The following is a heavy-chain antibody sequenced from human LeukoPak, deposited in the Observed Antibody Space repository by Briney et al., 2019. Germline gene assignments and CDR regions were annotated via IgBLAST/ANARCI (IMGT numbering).Heavy chain of an antibody. CDR2: FYPGDSDT. J-gene: IGHJ4*02. CDR3: ARPGQLGEYTPYYFDY. Sequence: GESLKISCKGSGYSFTSYWIGWVRQMSGKGLEWMGIFYPGDSDTRYSPSFQGQVTISADKSISTAYLQWSSLKASDTAMYYCARPGQLGEYTPYYFDYWGQGVLVTVSS. D-gene: IGHD3-16*01. CDR1: GYSFTSYW. V-gene: IGHV5-51*01.